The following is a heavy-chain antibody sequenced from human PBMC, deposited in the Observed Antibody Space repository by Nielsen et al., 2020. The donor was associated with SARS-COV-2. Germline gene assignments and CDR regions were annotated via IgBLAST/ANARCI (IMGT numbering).Heavy chain of an antibody. Sequence: ASVKVSCKASGYTFSNYGINWVRQAPGQGLEWMGWITAYNGNTNSAQKFHGRVTMTRVTSTNMAYMELRSLTSDDTAVYYCAREACDGGSCYYFDYWGQGTLVTVSS. V-gene: IGHV1-18*04. CDR2: ITAYNGNT. D-gene: IGHD2-15*01. CDR1: GYTFSNYG. J-gene: IGHJ4*02. CDR3: AREACDGGSCYYFDY.